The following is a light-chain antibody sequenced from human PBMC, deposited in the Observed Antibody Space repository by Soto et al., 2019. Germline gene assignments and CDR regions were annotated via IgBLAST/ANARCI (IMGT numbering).Light chain of an antibody. CDR2: EVS. J-gene: IGLJ1*01. CDR1: SSDVGGYNY. CDR3: SSYTSSTTYV. Sequence: QSVLTQPASVSGSPGQSITISCTGTSSDVGGYNYVSWYQQHPGKAPKLMIYEVSNRPSGVSNRFSGSKSGNTAYLTISGLQAEDEADYYCSSYTSSTTYVFGTANKVTV. V-gene: IGLV2-14*01.